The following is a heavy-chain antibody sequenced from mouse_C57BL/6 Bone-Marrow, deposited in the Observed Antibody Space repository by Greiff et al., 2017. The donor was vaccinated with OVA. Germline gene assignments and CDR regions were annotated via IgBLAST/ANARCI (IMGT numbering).Heavy chain of an antibody. D-gene: IGHD2-2*01. Sequence: VQLKQSGPGLVAPSQSLSITCTVSGFSFTSYAISWVRQPPGKGLEWLGVIWPGGGTNYNSALKSRLSISKDNSKSQVFLKMNSLQTDDTARYYCAREYGYDADYWGQGTTVTVSA. CDR3: AREYGYDADY. J-gene: IGHJ2*01. V-gene: IGHV2-9-1*01. CDR1: GFSFTSYA. CDR2: IWPGGGT.